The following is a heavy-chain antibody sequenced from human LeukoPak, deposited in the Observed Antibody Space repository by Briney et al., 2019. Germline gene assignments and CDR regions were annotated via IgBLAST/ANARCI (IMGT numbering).Heavy chain of an antibody. J-gene: IGHJ6*03. D-gene: IGHD3/OR15-3a*01. CDR3: TRDGLDHYYYYFIDV. Sequence: GGSLRLSCAVSGFTFSRHWMSWVRQAPGKGLEWVGNIKEDGSETYYVDSVKGRFTISRDNAKNSLYLQMNSLRAEDTAMYYCTRDGLDHYYYYFIDVWGKGTTVTVSS. V-gene: IGHV3-7*01. CDR2: IKEDGSET. CDR1: GFTFSRHW.